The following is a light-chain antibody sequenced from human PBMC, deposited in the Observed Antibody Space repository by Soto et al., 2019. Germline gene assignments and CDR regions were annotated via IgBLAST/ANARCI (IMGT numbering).Light chain of an antibody. CDR2: EGS. Sequence: QSALTQPASVSGSPGQSITISCTGTSSDFGSYNLVSWYQQHPGKAPRVMIYEGSKRPSGVSNRFSGSKSDNTASLTISGLQAEDEAAYYCCSYAGSSTWVFGGGTKLTVL. CDR1: SSDFGSYNL. V-gene: IGLV2-23*01. J-gene: IGLJ3*02. CDR3: CSYAGSSTWV.